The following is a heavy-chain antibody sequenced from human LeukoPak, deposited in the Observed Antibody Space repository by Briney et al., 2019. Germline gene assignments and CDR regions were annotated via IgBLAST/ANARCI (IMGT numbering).Heavy chain of an antibody. D-gene: IGHD6-13*01. CDR2: IIPILGIA. J-gene: IGHJ4*02. V-gene: IGHV1-69*04. CDR3: AKGIAAAGTSAFDY. CDR1: GGTFSSYA. Sequence: SVKVSCKASGGTFSSYAISWVRQAPGQGLEWMGRIIPILGIANYAQKFQGRVTITADKSTSTAYMELSSLRSEDTAVYYCAKGIAAAGTSAFDYWGQGTLVTVSS.